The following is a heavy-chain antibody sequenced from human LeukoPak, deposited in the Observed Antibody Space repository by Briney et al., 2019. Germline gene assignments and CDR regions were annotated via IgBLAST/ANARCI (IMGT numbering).Heavy chain of an antibody. D-gene: IGHD2-21*02. CDR3: TRDGGYGCSPMACYFRFDP. CDR1: GFTFSSSW. V-gene: IGHV3-7*01. CDR2: INQDGRET. J-gene: IGHJ5*02. Sequence: PGGSLRLSCAASGFTFSSSWMTWVRQAPGKALEWVANINQDGRETYYEDSVKGRFITFRDNAKSSLYLQMNSLRVEDTAVYYCTRDGGYGCSPMACYFRFDPWGQGTLVTVSP.